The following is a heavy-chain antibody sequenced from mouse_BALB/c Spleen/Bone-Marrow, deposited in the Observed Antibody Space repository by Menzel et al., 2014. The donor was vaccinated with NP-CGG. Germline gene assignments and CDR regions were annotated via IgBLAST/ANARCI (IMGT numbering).Heavy chain of an antibody. CDR3: ARDTPVVPYWYFDV. J-gene: IGHJ1*01. CDR1: GFTFTDYY. CDR2: IRNKANGYTT. V-gene: IGHV7-3*02. Sequence: EVKLMESGGGLVQPGGSLRLSCATSGFTFTDYYMSWVRQPPGKALEWLGFIRNKANGYTTEYSASVKGRFTISRDNSQRIFYIQMNTLRAEDSVPYYCARDTPVVPYWYFDVWGARTTGTASS. D-gene: IGHD1-1*01.